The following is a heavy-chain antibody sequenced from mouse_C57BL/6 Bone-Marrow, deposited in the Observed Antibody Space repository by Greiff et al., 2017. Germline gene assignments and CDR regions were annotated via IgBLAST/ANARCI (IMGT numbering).Heavy chain of an antibody. Sequence: QVQLQQPGAELVKPGASVKLSCKASGYTFTSYWMHWVKQRPGRGLEWIGRIDPNSGGTKYNEKFKSKATLTVDKPSSTAYMQLSSLTSEDSAVYYCARPIYYDYDEGGYYAMDYWGQGTSVTVSS. CDR1: GYTFTSYW. CDR2: IDPNSGGT. V-gene: IGHV1-72*01. D-gene: IGHD2-4*01. CDR3: ARPIYYDYDEGGYYAMDY. J-gene: IGHJ4*01.